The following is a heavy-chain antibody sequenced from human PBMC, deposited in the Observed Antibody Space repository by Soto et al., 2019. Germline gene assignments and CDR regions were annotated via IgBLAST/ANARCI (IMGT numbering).Heavy chain of an antibody. D-gene: IGHD1-7*01. CDR1: GFTFSSYA. Sequence: GGSLRLSCAASGFTFSSYAMSWVRQAPGKGLEWVSANSGSGGSTYYADSVKGRFTISRDNSKDTLYLQMTSLRAEDTAVYYCAKDANPFNCNYAWGLFAPWGQGSLVIGSA. J-gene: IGHJ5*02. CDR3: AKDANPFNCNYAWGLFAP. V-gene: IGHV3-23*01. CDR2: NSGSGGST.